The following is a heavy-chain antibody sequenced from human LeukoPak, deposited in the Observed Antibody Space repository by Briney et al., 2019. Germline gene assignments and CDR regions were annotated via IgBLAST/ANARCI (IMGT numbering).Heavy chain of an antibody. V-gene: IGHV4-31*03. CDR1: GGSISSGGYY. D-gene: IGHD2-2*01. Sequence: SETLSLTCTVSGGSISSGGYYWSWIRQHPGKGLEWIGYIYYSGSTYYNPSLKSRVTISVDTSKNQFSLKLSSVTAADTAVYYCARGRASTINIVVVPAAIAWFDPWGQGTLVTVSS. CDR3: ARGRASTINIVVVPAAIAWFDP. CDR2: IYYSGST. J-gene: IGHJ5*02.